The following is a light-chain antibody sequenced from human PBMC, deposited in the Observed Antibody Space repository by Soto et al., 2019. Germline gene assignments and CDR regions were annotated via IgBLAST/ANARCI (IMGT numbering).Light chain of an antibody. CDR2: DVN. J-gene: IGLJ2*01. Sequence: QSALTQPRSVSGSPGQSVTLSCTGTSSDVGGYHYVSWYQHHPGKAPKIIIYDVNKRPSGVPDRFSGSKSGNTASLTISGXXTEDEADYYCCSYAGSYTLVFGGGTKVTVL. CDR1: SSDVGGYHY. V-gene: IGLV2-11*01. CDR3: CSYAGSYTLV.